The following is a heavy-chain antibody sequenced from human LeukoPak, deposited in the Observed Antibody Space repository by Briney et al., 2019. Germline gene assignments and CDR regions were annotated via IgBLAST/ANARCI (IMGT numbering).Heavy chain of an antibody. D-gene: IGHD3-10*01. CDR3: ARGRSPITMVRGVKGGNYYYMDV. J-gene: IGHJ6*03. V-gene: IGHV4-59*01. CDR1: GGSISNYY. CDR2: VYYSGNP. Sequence: SETLSLTCTVSGGSISNYYWSWIRQPPGKGLECVGYVYYSGNPDYNPSLKSRVTISIDTSKNQFSLKLSSVTAADTAVYYCARGRSPITMVRGVKGGNYYYMDVWGKGTTVTVSS.